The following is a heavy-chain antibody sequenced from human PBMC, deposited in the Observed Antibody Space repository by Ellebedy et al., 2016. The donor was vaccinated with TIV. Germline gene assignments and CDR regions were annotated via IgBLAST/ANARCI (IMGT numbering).Heavy chain of an antibody. V-gene: IGHV3-74*01. D-gene: IGHD3-10*01. CDR1: GLSINNYW. Sequence: PGGSLRLSCVVSGLSINNYWMHWIRQAPGKGLVWVSRIISDGSNIVYADSVKGRFTTSRDNAKNAVYLQMNSLSAEDTAVYYCVSHRLGFGEVYWGQGTLVTVSS. CDR3: VSHRLGFGEVY. J-gene: IGHJ4*02. CDR2: IISDGSNI.